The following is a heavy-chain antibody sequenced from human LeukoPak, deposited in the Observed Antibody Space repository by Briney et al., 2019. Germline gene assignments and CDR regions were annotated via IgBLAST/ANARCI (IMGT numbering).Heavy chain of an antibody. CDR2: IKQEGSEE. V-gene: IGHV3-7*01. Sequence: GGSLRLSCAASGFTLSTYWMNWVRQAPGKGLGWVANIKQEGSEEYYVDSVKGRFTISRDNVKKLLYLQMSSLRVEDTAVYYCARDRGSSGRLRQFDNWGQGTLVTVSP. CDR1: GFTLSTYW. D-gene: IGHD6-19*01. CDR3: ARDRGSSGRLRQFDN. J-gene: IGHJ4*02.